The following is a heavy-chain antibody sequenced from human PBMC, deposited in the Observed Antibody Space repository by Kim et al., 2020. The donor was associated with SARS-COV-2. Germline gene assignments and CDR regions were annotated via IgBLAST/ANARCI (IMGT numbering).Heavy chain of an antibody. Sequence: SETLSLTCTVSGGSISSYYWSWIRQPPGKGLEWIGYIYYSGSTNYNPSLKSRVTISVDTSKNQFSLKLSSVTAADTAVYYCARAYDSSGYYFDYWGQGTLVTVSS. CDR1: GGSISSYY. D-gene: IGHD3-22*01. V-gene: IGHV4-59*01. J-gene: IGHJ4*02. CDR2: IYYSGST. CDR3: ARAYDSSGYYFDY.